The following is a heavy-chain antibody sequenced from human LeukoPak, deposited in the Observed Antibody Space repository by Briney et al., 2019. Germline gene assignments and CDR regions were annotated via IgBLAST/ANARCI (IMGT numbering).Heavy chain of an antibody. CDR1: GFTLSNCA. CDR2: IDTKGTRT. D-gene: IGHD5-12*01. J-gene: IGHJ4*02. Sequence: GGSLRLSCAASGFTLSNCAMTWVRQAPGKGLEWVSGIDTKGTRTYYADSVKGRFTISRDNSKNTLFLQMNSLRAEDTAVYYCVKEVVATIPPLWGQGTLVTVSS. CDR3: VKEVVATIPPL. V-gene: IGHV3-23*01.